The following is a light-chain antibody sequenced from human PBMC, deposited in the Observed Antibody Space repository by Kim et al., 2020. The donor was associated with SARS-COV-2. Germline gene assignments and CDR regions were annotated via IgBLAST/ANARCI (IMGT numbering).Light chain of an antibody. CDR3: QAWDISTDVV. Sequence: VSPGTTASISCSGDRLGNRYTYWYQKKPGQSPVLIIYQDTKRPSGIPDRFSGSNSGNTATLTISGTQAVDDADYFCQAWDISTDVVFGGGTQLTVL. J-gene: IGLJ2*01. CDR1: RLGNRY. V-gene: IGLV3-1*01. CDR2: QDT.